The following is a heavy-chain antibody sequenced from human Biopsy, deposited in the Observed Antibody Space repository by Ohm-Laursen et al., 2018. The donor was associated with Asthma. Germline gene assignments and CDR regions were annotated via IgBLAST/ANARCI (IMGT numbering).Heavy chain of an antibody. Sequence: GSLRLSCAASGFPFSTYAMSWARQAPGKGLERVSAITGSGGTTYYADSVRGRFTISRDNSKSTLFLQMDSLSAEDTAVYYCAKDFRGIAVAGDRGFDYWGQGTLVTVSS. CDR3: AKDFRGIAVAGDRGFDY. V-gene: IGHV3-23*01. J-gene: IGHJ4*02. CDR2: ITGSGGTT. D-gene: IGHD6-19*01. CDR1: GFPFSTYA.